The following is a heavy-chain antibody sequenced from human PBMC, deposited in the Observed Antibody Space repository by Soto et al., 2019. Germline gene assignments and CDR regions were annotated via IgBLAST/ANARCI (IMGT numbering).Heavy chain of an antibody. Sequence: GGSLRLSCAASGFTFSSYAMSWVRQAPGKGLEWVSAISGSGGSTYYADSVKGRFTISRDNSKNTLYLQMNSLRAEDTAVYYCAKDVCGGDCYTYYFDYWGQGTLVTVSS. CDR1: GFTFSSYA. V-gene: IGHV3-23*01. D-gene: IGHD2-21*02. J-gene: IGHJ4*02. CDR2: ISGSGGST. CDR3: AKDVCGGDCYTYYFDY.